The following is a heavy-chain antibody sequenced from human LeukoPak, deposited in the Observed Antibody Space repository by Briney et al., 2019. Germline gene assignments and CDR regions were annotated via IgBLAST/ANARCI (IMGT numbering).Heavy chain of an antibody. V-gene: IGHV3-43*02. D-gene: IGHD6-6*01. CDR2: ISGDGGST. J-gene: IGHJ6*02. CDR3: AKPITVRPDYYYCAMDV. CDR1: GFSFDDYG. Sequence: PGGSLRLSCAASGFSFDDYGMHWVRQAPGKGLEWVSLISGDGGSTYYADSVKGRFTISRDNSKNSLYLQMNSLRTEDTALYYCAKPITVRPDYYYCAMDVWGQGTTVTVSS.